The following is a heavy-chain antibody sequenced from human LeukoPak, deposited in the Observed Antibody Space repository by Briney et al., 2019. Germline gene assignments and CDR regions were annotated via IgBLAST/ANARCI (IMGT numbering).Heavy chain of an antibody. J-gene: IGHJ6*03. D-gene: IGHD2-2*01. CDR1: GGTFSSYA. CDR2: IVPIFGTA. CDR3: ARGYCSSTSCWTYYYDSSGYQSYYMDV. Sequence: GSSVKVSCKASGGTFSSYAISWVRQAPGQGLEWMGGIVPIFGTANYAQKFQGRVTITTDESTSTAYMELSSLRSEDTAVYYCARGYCSSTSCWTYYYDSSGYQSYYMDVWGKGTTVTVSS. V-gene: IGHV1-69*05.